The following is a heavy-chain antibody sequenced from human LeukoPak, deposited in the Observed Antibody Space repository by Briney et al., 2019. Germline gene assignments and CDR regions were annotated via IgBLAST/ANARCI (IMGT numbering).Heavy chain of an antibody. CDR2: ISYDGSNK. CDR1: GFTFSSYG. V-gene: IGHV3-30*12. CDR3: ARDGGGRLARDCSGGSCYSGGAYYYDMDV. Sequence: PGGSLRLSCAASGFTFSSYGMHWVRQAPGKGLEWVAVISYDGSNKYYADSVKGRFTISRDNSKNTLYLQMNSLRAEDTAVYYCARDGGGRLARDCSGGSCYSGGAYYYDMDVWGQGTTVTVSS. D-gene: IGHD2-15*01. J-gene: IGHJ6*02.